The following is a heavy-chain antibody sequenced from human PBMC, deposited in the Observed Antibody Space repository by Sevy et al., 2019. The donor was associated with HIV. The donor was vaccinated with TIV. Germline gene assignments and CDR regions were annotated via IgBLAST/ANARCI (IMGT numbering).Heavy chain of an antibody. V-gene: IGHV3-15*01. CDR2: IKSKTDGGTT. D-gene: IGHD3-3*02. J-gene: IGHJ4*02. CDR1: GFTFSNAW. Sequence: GGSLRLSCAASGFTFSNAWMNWVRQAPGKGLEWVGRIKSKTDGGTTDYATPVKGRFTISRDDSKNTLYLQMNSLKTEDTAVYYCATKKHFWSGHFYFDYWGQGTLVTVSS. CDR3: ATKKHFWSGHFYFDY.